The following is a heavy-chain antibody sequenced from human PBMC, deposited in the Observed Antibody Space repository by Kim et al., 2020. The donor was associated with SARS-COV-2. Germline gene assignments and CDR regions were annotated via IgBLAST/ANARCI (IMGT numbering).Heavy chain of an antibody. D-gene: IGHD2-21*02. CDR3: TSGGGDHATDDY. V-gene: IGHV3-49*02. J-gene: IGHJ4*02. Sequence: EYAAPVKGRFTIPRDDSTSMAYLEMNSLKTEDTAVYYCTSGGGDHATDDYWGQGTLVTVSS.